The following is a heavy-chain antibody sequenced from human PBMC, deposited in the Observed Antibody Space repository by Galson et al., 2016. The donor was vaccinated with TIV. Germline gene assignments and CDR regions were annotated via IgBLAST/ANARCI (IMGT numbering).Heavy chain of an antibody. Sequence: SVKVSCKASGGPFSSYADTWVRQAPGQGLEWMGRIIGMFGTTNYAQKFQGRVTMTADESTSTAYMELNSLRSEDTAVYYCASLPSSGSYYEYFQRWGQGTLVTVS. J-gene: IGHJ1*01. V-gene: IGHV1-69*13. CDR3: ASLPSSGSYYEYFQR. CDR2: IIGMFGTT. D-gene: IGHD1-26*01. CDR1: GGPFSSYA.